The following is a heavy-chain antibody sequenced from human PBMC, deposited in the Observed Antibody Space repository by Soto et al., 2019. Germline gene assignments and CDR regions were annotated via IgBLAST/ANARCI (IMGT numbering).Heavy chain of an antibody. V-gene: IGHV3-15*07. CDR3: ARIGAAAGREYFQH. D-gene: IGHD6-13*01. CDR1: GFTFSNAW. J-gene: IGHJ1*01. CDR2: IKSKTDDGAT. Sequence: PGGSLRLSCAASGFTFSNAWMNWVRQAPGKGLEWVGRIKSKTDDGATDYAAPVKGRFTISRDNAENSLYLQMDSLGVEDTAVYYCARIGAAAGREYFQHWGQGTLVTVSS.